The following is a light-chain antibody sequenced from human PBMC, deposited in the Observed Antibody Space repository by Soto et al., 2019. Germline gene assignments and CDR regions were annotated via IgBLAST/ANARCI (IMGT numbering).Light chain of an antibody. CDR1: SSDVGAYNY. J-gene: IGLJ1*01. V-gene: IGLV2-14*01. Sequence: QSALTQPASVSGSPGQSITISCNGSSSDVGAYNYVSWYQQYPGKAPKVIIFEVRKRPSGVSNRFSGSKSGDTASLTISGLQADDEADYYCSSYRSSTTFVFGTGTKADRP. CDR3: SSYRSSTTFV. CDR2: EVR.